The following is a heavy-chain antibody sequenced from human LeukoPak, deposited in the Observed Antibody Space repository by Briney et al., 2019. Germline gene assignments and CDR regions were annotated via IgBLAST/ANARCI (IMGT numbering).Heavy chain of an antibody. V-gene: IGHV1-18*01. J-gene: IGHJ4*02. CDR1: GYTFTSYG. CDR3: ARGQFGQPSFDY. Sequence: ASMKVSCKASGYTFTSYGITWVRQAPGQGLEWMGYISTYNGNTKYVQKLQGRVTMTTDTSSTTAYMELRSLTSDDTAVYYCARGQFGQPSFDYWGQGTLLTVSS. D-gene: IGHD3-10*01. CDR2: ISTYNGNT.